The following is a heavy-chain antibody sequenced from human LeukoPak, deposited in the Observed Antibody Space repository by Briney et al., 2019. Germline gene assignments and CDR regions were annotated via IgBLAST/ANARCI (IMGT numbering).Heavy chain of an antibody. J-gene: IGHJ4*02. V-gene: IGHV4-39*01. CDR1: GGSISSSSYY. CDR3: ARRDSYSSGYYYFDY. D-gene: IGHD3-22*01. Sequence: PSETLSLTCTVSGGSISSSSYYWGWIRQPPGKGLDWIGIINYRGNTYYNPSLKSRVIISVDTSKNQFSLKLSSVTAADTAVYYCARRDSYSSGYYYFDYWGQGTLVTVSS. CDR2: INYRGNT.